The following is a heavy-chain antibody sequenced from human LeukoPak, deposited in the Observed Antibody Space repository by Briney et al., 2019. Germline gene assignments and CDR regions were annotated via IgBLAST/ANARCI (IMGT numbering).Heavy chain of an antibody. CDR1: GGSFSGYY. V-gene: IGHV4-34*01. J-gene: IGHJ3*02. CDR2: INHSGST. CDR3: AREQIDDAFDI. Sequence: SETLSLTCAVYGGSFSGYYWSWIRQPPGKGLEWIGEINHSGSTNYNPSLKSRVTISVDTSENQFSLKLSSVTAADTAVYYCAREQIDDAFDIWGQGTMVTVSS.